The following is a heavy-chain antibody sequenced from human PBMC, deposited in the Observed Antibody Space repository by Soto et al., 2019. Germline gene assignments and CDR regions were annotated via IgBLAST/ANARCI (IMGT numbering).Heavy chain of an antibody. D-gene: IGHD3-10*01. CDR1: GGSFSGYY. V-gene: IGHV4-34*01. J-gene: IGHJ4*02. Sequence: QVQLQQWGAGLLKPSETLSLTCAVYGGSFSGYYWSWIRQPPGKGLEWIWEINHSGSTNYNPSLKSRVTISVDTSKNQFSLKLSSVTAADTAVYYCARGRFLLWFGDPLDYWGQGTLVTVSS. CDR2: INHSGST. CDR3: ARGRFLLWFGDPLDY.